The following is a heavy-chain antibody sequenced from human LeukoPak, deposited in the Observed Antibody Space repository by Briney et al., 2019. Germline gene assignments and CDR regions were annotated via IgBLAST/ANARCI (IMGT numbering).Heavy chain of an antibody. V-gene: IGHV3-7*01. D-gene: IGHD6-13*01. Sequence: GGSLRLSCAASEFNLSNYWLSWVRQAPGKGLEWVANIKEDGSVKNYVASVKGRFTISRDNAKNSLYLQMNSLRAEDTAVYYCAREVPGGSSWFDYWGQGTLVTVSS. CDR3: AREVPGGSSWFDY. J-gene: IGHJ4*02. CDR2: IKEDGSVK. CDR1: EFNLSNYW.